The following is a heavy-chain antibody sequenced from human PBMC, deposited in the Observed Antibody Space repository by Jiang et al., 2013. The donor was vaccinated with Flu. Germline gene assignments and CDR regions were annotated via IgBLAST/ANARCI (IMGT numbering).Heavy chain of an antibody. CDR2: IYPGDSDT. CDR3: AKQRGEYDILTGQYYYGMDV. V-gene: IGHV5-51*01. CDR1: GYSFTSYW. D-gene: IGHD3-9*01. Sequence: GAEVKKPGESLKISCKGSGYSFTSYWIGWVRQMPGKGLEWMGIIYPGDSDTRYSPSFQGQVTISADKSISTAYLQWSSLKASDTAMYYCAKQRGEYDILTGQYYYGMDVWGQGHGHVSS. J-gene: IGHJ6*02.